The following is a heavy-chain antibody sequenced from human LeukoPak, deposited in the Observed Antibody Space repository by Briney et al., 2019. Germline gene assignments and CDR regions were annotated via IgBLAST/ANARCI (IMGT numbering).Heavy chain of an antibody. CDR1: GYTFTSYG. Sequence: GAPVKVSCKASGYTFTSYGISWVRQAPGQGLEWMGWISAYNGNTNYAQKLQGRVTMTTDTSTSTAYVELRSLRSDDTAVYYCARFYSSGGWFDPWGQGTLVTVSS. CDR2: ISAYNGNT. J-gene: IGHJ5*02. V-gene: IGHV1-18*01. CDR3: ARFYSSGGWFDP. D-gene: IGHD2-15*01.